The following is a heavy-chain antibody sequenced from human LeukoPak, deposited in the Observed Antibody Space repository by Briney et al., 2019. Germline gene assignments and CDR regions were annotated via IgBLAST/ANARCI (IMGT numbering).Heavy chain of an antibody. CDR2: IFARGNT. D-gene: IGHD2-15*01. Sequence: PSETLSLTCTVSHDSISGGGYYWNWMRQPAGKELEWIGRIFARGNTLYSPSLQSRVTISLDTSKNQFSLKLSSVTAADTAVYYCARLSGGINPTVGWFDPWGQGTLVTVSS. CDR3: ARLSGGINPTVGWFDP. J-gene: IGHJ5*02. V-gene: IGHV4-61*02. CDR1: HDSISGGGYY.